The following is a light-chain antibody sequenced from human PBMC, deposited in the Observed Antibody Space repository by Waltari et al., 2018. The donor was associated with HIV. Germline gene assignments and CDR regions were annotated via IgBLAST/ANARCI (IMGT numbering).Light chain of an antibody. Sequence: QSALTQPASVSGSPGQSITTSCTGTSSDVGAYAYVSWYQQHPGKAPKLMIYDVNNRPSGVSHRFSGSKSATTASLTISGLQAEDEADYYCSSYTTSSTYVFGTGTKVTVI. V-gene: IGLV2-14*03. CDR2: DVN. CDR3: SSYTTSSTYV. CDR1: SSDVGAYAY. J-gene: IGLJ1*01.